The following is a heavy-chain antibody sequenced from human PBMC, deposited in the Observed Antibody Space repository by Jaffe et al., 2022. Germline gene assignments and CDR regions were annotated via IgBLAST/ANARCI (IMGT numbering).Heavy chain of an antibody. Sequence: EVQLVESGGGLVQPGQSLRLSCTASGFTFGDYSMSWFRQAPGKGLEWVGFIRSKTYGGTTEYAASVKGRFTISRDDSKSIAYLQMNSLKSEDTAVYYCTRKVINTGGWPVDYWGQGSLVTVSS. CDR1: GFTFGDYS. J-gene: IGHJ4*02. V-gene: IGHV3-49*03. CDR2: IRSKTYGGTT. D-gene: IGHD6-19*01. CDR3: TRKVINTGGWPVDY.